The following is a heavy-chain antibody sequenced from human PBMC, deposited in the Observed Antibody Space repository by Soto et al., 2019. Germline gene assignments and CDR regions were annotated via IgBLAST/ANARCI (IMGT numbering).Heavy chain of an antibody. CDR2: TYYRSKWFN. J-gene: IGHJ4*02. Sequence: XHSLSLTFAISGDSFSTDSATWTWIRQSPSRGLEWLGRTYYRSKWFNDYAVSLRGRITINPDTSKNQFSLQLNSVTAEDTAVYYCVRLVGSSYFDFWGQGTPVTVS. D-gene: IGHD1-26*01. CDR3: VRLVGSSYFDF. V-gene: IGHV6-1*01. CDR1: GDSFSTDSAT.